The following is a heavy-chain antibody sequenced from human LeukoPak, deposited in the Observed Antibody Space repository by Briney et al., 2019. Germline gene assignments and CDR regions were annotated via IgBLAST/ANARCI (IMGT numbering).Heavy chain of an antibody. Sequence: AGESLKISCQGFGYPFTTSWIGWVRQLPGKGLEWTAIIYAGNSDAKYSPSFQGQVSISTDRSISTAYLHWSSLKASDTAIYYCAIINHPDGRVYWGQGTLVTVSS. V-gene: IGHV5-51*01. CDR1: GYPFTTSW. CDR2: IYAGNSDA. CDR3: AIINHPDGRVY. J-gene: IGHJ4*02. D-gene: IGHD5-24*01.